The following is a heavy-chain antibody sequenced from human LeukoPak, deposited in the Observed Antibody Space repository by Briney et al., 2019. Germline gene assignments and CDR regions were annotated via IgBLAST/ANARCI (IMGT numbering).Heavy chain of an antibody. J-gene: IGHJ5*02. CDR2: VYYAGST. D-gene: IGHD3-10*01. V-gene: IGHV4-39*01. CDR1: GDSISGDTYH. Sequence: SETLSLTCTVSGDSISGDTYHWGWIRQPPGKGLQWIGSVYYAGSTYYNPSLKSLVRISVNTSKDQFYLKLFPVIAADTAMYYCARSGWPMGGFDPWGQGILVTVSS. CDR3: ARSGWPMGGFDP.